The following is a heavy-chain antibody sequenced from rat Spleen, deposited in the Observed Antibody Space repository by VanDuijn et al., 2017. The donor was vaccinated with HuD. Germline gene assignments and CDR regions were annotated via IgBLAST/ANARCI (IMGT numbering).Heavy chain of an antibody. J-gene: IGHJ3*01. V-gene: IGHV2-45*01. CDR1: GFSLTSYS. D-gene: IGHD5-1*01. CDR2: MWSAGNT. CDR3: ARAGRNWELAY. Sequence: QVQLMESGPGLVQPSETLSLTCTVSGFSLTSYSVHWVRQPPGKGLEWMGVMWSAGNTGYNSALKSRLSISRDTSKSQILLKMNSLQTEDTVTYYCARAGRNWELAYWGQGTLVTVSS.